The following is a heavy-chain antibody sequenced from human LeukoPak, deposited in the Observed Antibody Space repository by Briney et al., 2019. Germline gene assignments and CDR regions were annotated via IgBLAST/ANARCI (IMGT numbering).Heavy chain of an antibody. CDR1: GFTFSSYG. D-gene: IGHD3-10*01. CDR3: ARTGEQSGSDFDY. J-gene: IGHJ4*02. Sequence: GRSLRLTCAASGFTFSSYGMHWVRQAPGKGLEWVAVIWYDGSNKYYADSVKGRFTISRDNSKNTLYLQMNSLRAEDTAVYYCARTGEQSGSDFDYWGQGTLVTVSS. V-gene: IGHV3-33*01. CDR2: IWYDGSNK.